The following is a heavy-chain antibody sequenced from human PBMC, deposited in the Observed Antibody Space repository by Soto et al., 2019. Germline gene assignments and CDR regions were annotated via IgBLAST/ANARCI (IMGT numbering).Heavy chain of an antibody. Sequence: QVQLQESGPGLVKPSQTLSLTCTVSGGSISSGGYYWSWIRKHPGKGLEWIGYIYYSGSTYYNPSLKSRVTISVDTSKNQFSLKLSSVTAADRAVYYCARASPLYYDSSGFHPFDYWGQGTLVTVSS. D-gene: IGHD3-22*01. CDR3: ARASPLYYDSSGFHPFDY. CDR1: GGSISSGGYY. V-gene: IGHV4-31*03. J-gene: IGHJ4*02. CDR2: IYYSGST.